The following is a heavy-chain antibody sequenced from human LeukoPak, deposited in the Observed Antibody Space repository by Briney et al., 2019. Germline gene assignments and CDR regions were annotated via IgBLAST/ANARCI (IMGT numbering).Heavy chain of an antibody. CDR1: GGSFSGYY. Sequence: SETLSLTCAVYGGSFSGYYWSWIRQPPGKGPEWIGEINHSGSTNYNPSLKSRVTISVDTSKNQFSLKLSSVTAADTAVYYCARGGGGVRERWLQYNWFDPWGQGTLVTVSS. D-gene: IGHD5-24*01. CDR2: INHSGST. CDR3: ARGGGGVRERWLQYNWFDP. V-gene: IGHV4-34*01. J-gene: IGHJ5*02.